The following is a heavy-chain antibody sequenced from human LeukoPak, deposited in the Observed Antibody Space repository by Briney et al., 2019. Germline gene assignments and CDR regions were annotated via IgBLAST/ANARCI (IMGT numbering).Heavy chain of an antibody. CDR1: GFTFSTYA. Sequence: PGGSLRLSCAASGFTFSTYAMHWVRQAPGKGLEWAALISYDGSNKQYADSVKGRFTISRDNSKNTLYLQMNSLRAEDMAVYYCVKRWTGTTIGQQDYWGQGTLVTVSS. V-gene: IGHV3-30*04. J-gene: IGHJ4*02. D-gene: IGHD1-1*01. CDR2: ISYDGSNK. CDR3: VKRWTGTTIGQQDY.